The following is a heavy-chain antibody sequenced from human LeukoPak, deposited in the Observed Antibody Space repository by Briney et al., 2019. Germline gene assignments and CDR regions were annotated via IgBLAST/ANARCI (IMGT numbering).Heavy chain of an antibody. Sequence: SVKVSCKASGGTFSSYAISWVRQAPGQGLEWMGRIIPILGIANYAQKFQGRVTITADESTSTAYMELSSLRSEDTAVYYCARDLVLPLDYWGQGTLVTVSS. D-gene: IGHD3-10*01. CDR3: ARDLVLPLDY. J-gene: IGHJ4*02. CDR2: IIPILGIA. V-gene: IGHV1-69*04. CDR1: GGTFSSYA.